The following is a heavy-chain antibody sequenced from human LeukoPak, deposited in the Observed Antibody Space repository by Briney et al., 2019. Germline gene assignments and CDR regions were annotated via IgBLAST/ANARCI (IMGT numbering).Heavy chain of an antibody. J-gene: IGHJ5*02. CDR1: GFTFTRNW. D-gene: IGHD3-10*01. CDR2: INEYGSQK. CDR3: AVDYYGSGSYYNPPWFDP. Sequence: GGSLRLSCAASGFTFTRNWMGWVRPAPGKGLEWVANINEYGSQKHYVDSVKGRFTISRDNAKNSLYLQMNSLRAEDTAVYYCAVDYYGSGSYYNPPWFDPWGQGTLVTVSS. V-gene: IGHV3-7*01.